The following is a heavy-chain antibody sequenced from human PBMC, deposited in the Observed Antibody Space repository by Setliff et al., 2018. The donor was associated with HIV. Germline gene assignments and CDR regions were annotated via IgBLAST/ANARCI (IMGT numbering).Heavy chain of an antibody. D-gene: IGHD1-1*01. J-gene: IGHJ5*02. V-gene: IGHV1-3*01. CDR1: GYTFTNYA. Sequence: ASVKVSCKASGYTFTNYAIHWVRQAPGQRLEWMGWINVALVKTKYAQKFQGRVTITTDESTSTAYMELSSLGSEDTAVYYCAGGLVSQKVPFDPWGQGTLVTVSS. CDR3: AGGLVSQKVPFDP. CDR2: INVALVKT.